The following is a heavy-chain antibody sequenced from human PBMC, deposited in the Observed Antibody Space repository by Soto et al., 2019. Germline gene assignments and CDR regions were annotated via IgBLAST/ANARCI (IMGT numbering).Heavy chain of an antibody. V-gene: IGHV4-39*01. CDR1: GGSISSSSYY. J-gene: IGHJ4*02. Sequence: QLQLQESGPGLVKPSETLSLTCTVSGGSISSSSYYWGWIRQPPGKGLEWIGSIYYSGSTYYNPSLKSRVTISVDTSKNQFSLKLSSVTAADTAVYYCARTPRVIITGEVDYWGQGTLVTVSS. CDR3: ARTPRVIITGEVDY. D-gene: IGHD3-9*01. CDR2: IYYSGST.